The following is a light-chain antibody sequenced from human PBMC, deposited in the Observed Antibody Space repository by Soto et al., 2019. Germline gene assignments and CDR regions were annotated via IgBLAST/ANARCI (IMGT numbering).Light chain of an antibody. J-gene: IGKJ4*01. CDR1: QSVLYNSNNKNY. Sequence: DIVMTQSPDSLAVSLGERAAINCKSSQSVLYNSNNKNYLAWYQQKPGQPPKLLIYWAYTRESGVPDRFSGSGSGTDFTLTIKSLQPEDVAVYSCKQYFRTPLTFGGGTKVDIK. V-gene: IGKV4-1*01. CDR2: WAY. CDR3: KQYFRTPLT.